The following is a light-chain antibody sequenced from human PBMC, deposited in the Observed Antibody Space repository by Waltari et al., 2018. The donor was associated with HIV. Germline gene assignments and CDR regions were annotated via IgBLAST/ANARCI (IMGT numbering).Light chain of an antibody. J-gene: IGLJ1*01. Sequence: SYELTQPPSVSVCPGQTGRITCPRDALPTKYTSWYQQKQGQAPVLVISKDSKRPPGTPERFSGSGAGTTVTVTISGGQGEDDADYYRQSADSSGSYVFATGTKVTVL. CDR3: QSADSSGSYV. V-gene: IGLV3-25*03. CDR1: ALPTKY. CDR2: KDS.